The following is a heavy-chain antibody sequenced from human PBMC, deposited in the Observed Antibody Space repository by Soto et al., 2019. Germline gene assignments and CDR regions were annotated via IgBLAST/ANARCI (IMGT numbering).Heavy chain of an antibody. CDR1: GFTFSSYG. V-gene: IGHV3-33*01. CDR2: IWYDGGNK. Sequence: QVQLVESGGGVVQPGRSLRLSCAASGFTFSSYGMHWVRQAPGKGLEWVAVIWYDGGNKYYADSVKGRFTISRDNSKNTVDLQMNSLRDVDTVVYYCARVDWDADFWRGYYNRTPGYYDWCGREDWGQGTTVTVTS. D-gene: IGHD3-3*01. J-gene: IGHJ6*02. CDR3: ARVDWDADFWRGYYNRTPGYYDWCGRED.